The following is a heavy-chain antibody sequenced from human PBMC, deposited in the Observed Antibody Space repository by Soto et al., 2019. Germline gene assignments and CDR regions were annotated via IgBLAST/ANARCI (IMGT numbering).Heavy chain of an antibody. CDR3: ARDLLTIYGVAMGFDY. CDR2: ISSSSSYI. V-gene: IGHV3-21*01. J-gene: IGHJ4*02. Sequence: EVQLVESGGGLVKPGGSLRLSCAASGVTFSSYSMNWVRQAPGQGLEWVSSISSSSSYIYYADSVKGRFTISRDNAKNSLYLQMNSLRAEDTDVYYCARDLLTIYGVAMGFDYWGQGTLVTVSS. CDR1: GVTFSSYS. D-gene: IGHD3-3*01.